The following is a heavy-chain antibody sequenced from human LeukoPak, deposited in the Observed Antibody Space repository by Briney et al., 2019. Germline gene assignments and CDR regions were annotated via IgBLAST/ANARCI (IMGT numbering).Heavy chain of an antibody. CDR2: IYTSGST. D-gene: IGHD6-13*01. CDR1: GGSISSGSYY. CDR3: ARDGVLYSSSWYTEGYLFDH. Sequence: PSETLSLTCTVSGGSISSGSYYWSWIRQPTGKGLEWIGRIYTSGSTNYNPSLKSRVTISVDTSKNQFSLKLSSVTAADTAVYCCARDGVLYSSSWYTEGYLFDHWGQGTLVTVSS. J-gene: IGHJ5*02. V-gene: IGHV4-61*02.